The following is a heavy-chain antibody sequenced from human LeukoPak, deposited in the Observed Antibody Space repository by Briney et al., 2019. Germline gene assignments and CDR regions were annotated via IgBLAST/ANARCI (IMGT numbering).Heavy chain of an antibody. CDR2: ISGSGGST. Sequence: GGSLRLSCAASGFSFDDYGMKWVRQAPGKGLEWVSGISGSGGSTYYADSVKGRFTISRDNAKNSLYLQMNSLRAEDTAVYYCASILHYYDSSTNYWGQGTLVTVSS. CDR1: GFSFDDYG. V-gene: IGHV3-20*04. J-gene: IGHJ4*02. CDR3: ASILHYYDSSTNY. D-gene: IGHD3-22*01.